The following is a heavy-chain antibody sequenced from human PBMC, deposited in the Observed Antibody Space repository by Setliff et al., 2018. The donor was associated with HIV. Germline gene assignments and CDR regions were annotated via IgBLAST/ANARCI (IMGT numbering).Heavy chain of an antibody. J-gene: IGHJ6*04. CDR3: ARDPGSSFYNYKFLDT. CDR1: SDSLSSHY. Sequence: SETLSLTCTVSSDSLSSHYWSWIRQPPGRGLEWIGYFYYDGSAKYNPSLKSRVAISAGTSKYQFSLTLRSVTAADTAVYYCARDPGSSFYNYKFLDTWGKGTTVTVSS. D-gene: IGHD3-16*01. CDR2: FYYDGSA. V-gene: IGHV4-59*11.